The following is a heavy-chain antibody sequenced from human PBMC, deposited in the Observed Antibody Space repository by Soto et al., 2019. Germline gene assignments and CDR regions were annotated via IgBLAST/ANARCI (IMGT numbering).Heavy chain of an antibody. CDR3: AREFVAAAGTPHYYYGMDV. J-gene: IGHJ6*02. V-gene: IGHV1-46*01. CDR1: GYTFTSYY. Sequence: ASVKVSCKASGYTFTSYYMHWVRQAPGQGLEWMGIINPSGGSTSYAQKFQGRVTVTRDTSTSTVYMELSSLRSEDTAVYYCAREFVAAAGTPHYYYGMDVWGQGTTVTVSS. D-gene: IGHD6-13*01. CDR2: INPSGGST.